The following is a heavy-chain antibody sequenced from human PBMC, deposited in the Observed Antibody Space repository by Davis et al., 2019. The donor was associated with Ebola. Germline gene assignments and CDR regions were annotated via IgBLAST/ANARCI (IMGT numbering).Heavy chain of an antibody. Sequence: MPSETLSLTCTVSGGSISSYYWSWIRQPPGKGLEWIGYIYYSGSTSYNPSLKSRVTISVDTSKNQFSLKLSSVTAADPAVYYCARLRAYYYDSSGYYSPYYFDYWGQGTLVTVSS. CDR1: GGSISSYY. CDR2: IYYSGST. V-gene: IGHV4-59*08. CDR3: ARLRAYYYDSSGYYSPYYFDY. J-gene: IGHJ4*02. D-gene: IGHD3-22*01.